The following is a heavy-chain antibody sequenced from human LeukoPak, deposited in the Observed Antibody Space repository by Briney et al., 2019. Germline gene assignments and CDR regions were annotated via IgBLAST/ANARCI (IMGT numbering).Heavy chain of an antibody. CDR2: ISGSGGST. Sequence: GGSLRLSCAASGFTFSSYAMSWVRQAPGKGLEWVSAISGSGGSTHYADSVKGRFTISRDNSKNTLYLQMNSLRAEDTAVYYCSKLASSFYYDSSGYPWSDYWGQGTLVTVSS. CDR1: GFTFSSYA. V-gene: IGHV3-23*01. CDR3: SKLASSFYYDSSGYPWSDY. J-gene: IGHJ4*02. D-gene: IGHD3-22*01.